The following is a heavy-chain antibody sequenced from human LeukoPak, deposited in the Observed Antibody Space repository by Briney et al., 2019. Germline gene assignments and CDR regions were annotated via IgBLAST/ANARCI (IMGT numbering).Heavy chain of an antibody. V-gene: IGHV3-53*01. Sequence: HSGGSLRLSCAASGFTVSSNYMSWVRQAPGKGLEWVSVIYSGSSTYYADSVKGRFTISRDNSKNTLYLQMNSLRAEDTAVYYCAKDVEMATIGGFAGWGQGTLVTVSS. CDR2: IYSGSST. CDR3: AKDVEMATIGGFAG. J-gene: IGHJ4*02. CDR1: GFTVSSNY. D-gene: IGHD5-24*01.